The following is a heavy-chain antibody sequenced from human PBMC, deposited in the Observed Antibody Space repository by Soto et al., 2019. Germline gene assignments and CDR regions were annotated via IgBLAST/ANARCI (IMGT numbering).Heavy chain of an antibody. J-gene: IGHJ6*02. V-gene: IGHV4-39*01. CDR1: GGSISSSSYY. D-gene: IGHD2-2*01. CDR3: ATESPLRCSSTSCYRRGYYYYGMDV. CDR2: IYYSGST. Sequence: SETLSVTCTVSGGSISSSSYYWGWIRQPPGKGLEWIGSIYYSGSTYYNPSLKSRVTISVDTSKNQFSLKLSSVTAADTAVYYCATESPLRCSSTSCYRRGYYYYGMDVWGQGTTVTVSS.